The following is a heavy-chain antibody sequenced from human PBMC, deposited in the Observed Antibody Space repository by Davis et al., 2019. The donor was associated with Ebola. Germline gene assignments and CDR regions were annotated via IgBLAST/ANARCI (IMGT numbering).Heavy chain of an antibody. V-gene: IGHV1-2*02. J-gene: IGHJ4*02. CDR1: GYTFTGYY. Sequence: ASVKVSCKASGYTFTGYYMHWVRQAPGQGLEWMGWINPNSGGTNYAQKFQGRVTMTRDTSISTAYMELSRLRSDDTAVYYCARATYGDYGGVNYWGQGTLVTVSS. CDR3: ARATYGDYGGVNY. D-gene: IGHD4-17*01. CDR2: INPNSGGT.